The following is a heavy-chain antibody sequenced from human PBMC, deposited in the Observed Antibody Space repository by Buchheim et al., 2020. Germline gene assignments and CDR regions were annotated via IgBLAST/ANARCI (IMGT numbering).Heavy chain of an antibody. Sequence: QVQLQESGPGLVKPSQTLSLTCTVSGGSISSGDYYWSWIRQPPGKGLEWIGYIYYSGSTYYNPSLKSRVTISVDTSKTQFSLKLSSVTAADTAVYYCARGAVRYFDWLSYYYFDYWGQGTL. D-gene: IGHD3-9*01. CDR3: ARGAVRYFDWLSYYYFDY. CDR1: GGSISSGDYY. J-gene: IGHJ4*02. V-gene: IGHV4-30-4*01. CDR2: IYYSGST.